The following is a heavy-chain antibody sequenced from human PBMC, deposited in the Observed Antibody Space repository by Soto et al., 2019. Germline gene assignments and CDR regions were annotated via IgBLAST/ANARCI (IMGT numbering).Heavy chain of an antibody. V-gene: IGHV3-48*01. CDR3: ARGDKDYYYYYMDV. CDR1: GFTFINYN. CDR2: ITSSSSTI. J-gene: IGHJ6*03. Sequence: GGSLRLSCAASGFTFINYNMNWVRQAPGKGLEWVSYITSSSSTIYYADSVKGRFTISRDNAKNSLFLQMNSLRVEDTAVYHCARGDKDYYYYYMDVWGKGTTVTVSS.